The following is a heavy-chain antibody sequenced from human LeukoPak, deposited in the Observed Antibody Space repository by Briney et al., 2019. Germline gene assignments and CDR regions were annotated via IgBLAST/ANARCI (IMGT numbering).Heavy chain of an antibody. CDR2: VSESGDGT. CDR3: AKGKVNHLGALDF. Sequence: GGSLRLSCAASGFTFSSYAMSWVRQAPGKGLEWVSSVSESGDGTYYADSVMGRFIISRDNSRKTFHLQMDSLRADDTAIYYCAKGKVNHLGALDFWGQGTLVTVSS. V-gene: IGHV3-23*01. CDR1: GFTFSSYA. J-gene: IGHJ4*02. D-gene: IGHD1-26*01.